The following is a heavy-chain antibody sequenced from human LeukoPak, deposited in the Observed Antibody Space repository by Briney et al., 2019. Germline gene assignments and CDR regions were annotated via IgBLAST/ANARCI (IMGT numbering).Heavy chain of an antibody. V-gene: IGHV3-23*01. J-gene: IGHJ4*02. D-gene: IGHD3-10*01. Sequence: PGGSLRLSCAVSGITLSNYGMSWVRQAPGKGLEWVAGISDSGGSTNYADSVKGRFTISRDNAKNTLYLQVNSLRAEDTAVYFCAKRGVVIRVILVGFHKQAYCFDSWGQGALVTVSS. CDR3: AKRGVVIRVILVGFHKQAYCFDS. CDR2: ISDSGGST. CDR1: GITLSNYG.